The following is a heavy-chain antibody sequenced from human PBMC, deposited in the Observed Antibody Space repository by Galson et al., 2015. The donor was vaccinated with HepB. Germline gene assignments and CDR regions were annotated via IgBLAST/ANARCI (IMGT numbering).Heavy chain of an antibody. V-gene: IGHV4-34*01. D-gene: IGHD5-18*01. CDR2: INHSGST. Sequence: SETLSLTCAVYGGSFSGYYWSWIRQPPGKGLEWIGEINHSGSTNYNPSLKSRVTISVDTSKNQFSLKLSSVTAADTAVYYCARTPRGVDTAMPGDYWGQGTLVTVSS. J-gene: IGHJ4*02. CDR3: ARTPRGVDTAMPGDY. CDR1: GGSFSGYY.